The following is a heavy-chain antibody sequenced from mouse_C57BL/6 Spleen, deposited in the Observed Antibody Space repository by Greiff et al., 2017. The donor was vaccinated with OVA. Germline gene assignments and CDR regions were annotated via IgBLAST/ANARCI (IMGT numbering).Heavy chain of an antibody. CDR2: IYPGSGST. J-gene: IGHJ4*01. V-gene: IGHV1-55*01. D-gene: IGHD1-1*01. Sequence: VQLQQPGAELVKPGASVKMSCKASGYTFTSYWITWVKQRPGQGLEWIGEIYPGSGSTNYNEKFKSKATLTVDTSSSTAYMQLSSLTSEDSAVYYCARYYYGRGAMDYWGQGTSVTVSS. CDR3: ARYYYGRGAMDY. CDR1: GYTFTSYW.